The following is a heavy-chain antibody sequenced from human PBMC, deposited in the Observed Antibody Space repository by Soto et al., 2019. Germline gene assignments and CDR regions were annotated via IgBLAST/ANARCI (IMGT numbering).Heavy chain of an antibody. Sequence: PGGSLRLSCAASGFTFSSYGMHWVRQAPGKGLEWVAVISYDGSNKYYADSVKGRFTISRDNSKNTLYLQMNSLRAEDTAVYYCAKDTGNRRYSSSSSEYYYGMDVWGQGT. CDR3: AKDTGNRRYSSSSSEYYYGMDV. D-gene: IGHD6-6*01. CDR2: ISYDGSNK. J-gene: IGHJ6*02. CDR1: GFTFSSYG. V-gene: IGHV3-30*18.